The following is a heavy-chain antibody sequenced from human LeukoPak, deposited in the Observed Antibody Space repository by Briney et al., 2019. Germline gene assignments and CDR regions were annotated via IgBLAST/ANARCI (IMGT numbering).Heavy chain of an antibody. Sequence: PGGSLRLSCAASGFTFSDHYMSWIRQAPGKGPEWVSDISSSGRTIYHADSVKGRFTISRDNAKNSLYLQMNGLRAEDTAVYYCARDEAYCSGGSCYLGLWGQGTTVTVSS. CDR2: ISSSGRTI. J-gene: IGHJ6*02. D-gene: IGHD2-15*01. CDR3: ARDEAYCSGGSCYLGL. V-gene: IGHV3-11*01. CDR1: GFTFSDHY.